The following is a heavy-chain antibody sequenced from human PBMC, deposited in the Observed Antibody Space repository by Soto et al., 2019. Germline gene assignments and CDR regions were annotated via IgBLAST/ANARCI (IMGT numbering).Heavy chain of an antibody. J-gene: IGHJ4*02. Sequence: GASVKVSCKDSGGTFSSNAIRWVRQAPRQGLEWMGGIIPIFGTANYAQKFQGRVTITADESTSTAYMELSSLRSEDTAVYYCARAGYSYGYWYYFDYWGQGTLVTVSS. D-gene: IGHD5-18*01. CDR1: GGTFSSNA. CDR3: ARAGYSYGYWYYFDY. V-gene: IGHV1-69*13. CDR2: IIPIFGTA.